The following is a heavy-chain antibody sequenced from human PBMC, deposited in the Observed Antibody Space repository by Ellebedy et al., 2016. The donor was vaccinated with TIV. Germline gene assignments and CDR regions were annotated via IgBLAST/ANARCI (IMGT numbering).Heavy chain of an antibody. CDR3: ARDDRYSYGGDY. CDR1: GGSVSSGSYY. CDR2: IYYSGST. D-gene: IGHD5-18*01. V-gene: IGHV4-61*01. Sequence: SETLSLTCTVSGGSVSSGSYYWSWIRQPPGKGLEWIGYIYYSGSTYYNPSLKSRLTISVDTSKNQFSLKVSSVTAADTAVYYCARDDRYSYGGDYWGQGTLVTVSS. J-gene: IGHJ4*02.